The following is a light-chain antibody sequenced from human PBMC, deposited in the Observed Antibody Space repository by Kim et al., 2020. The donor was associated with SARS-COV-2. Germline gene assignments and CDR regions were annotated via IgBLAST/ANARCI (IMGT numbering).Light chain of an antibody. Sequence: QSALTQPASVSGSPGQSITISCTGTSSDVGGYNYVSWYQQYPGKAPKLMFYDVFKRPSGVSNRFSGSKSGNTASLTISGLQAEDEADYYCSSYRSSGYVFGTGTKVTVL. J-gene: IGLJ1*01. V-gene: IGLV2-14*03. CDR1: SSDVGGYNY. CDR2: DVF. CDR3: SSYRSSGYV.